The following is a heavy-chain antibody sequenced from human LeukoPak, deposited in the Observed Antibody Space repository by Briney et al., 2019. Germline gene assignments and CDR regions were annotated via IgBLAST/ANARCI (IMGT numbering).Heavy chain of an antibody. D-gene: IGHD3-16*01. CDR3: ARLGTIRDWFDP. V-gene: IGHV1-18*04. Sequence: ASVKVSCKASGYTFTGYYMHWVRQAPGQGLEWMGWISAYNGNTNYAQKLQGRVTMTTDTSTSTAYMELRSLRSDDTAVYYCARLGTIRDWFDPWGQGTLVTVSS. CDR1: GYTFTGYY. CDR2: ISAYNGNT. J-gene: IGHJ5*02.